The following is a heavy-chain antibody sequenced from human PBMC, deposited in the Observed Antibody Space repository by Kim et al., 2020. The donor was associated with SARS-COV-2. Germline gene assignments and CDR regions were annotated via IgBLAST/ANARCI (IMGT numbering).Heavy chain of an antibody. CDR1: GFTFSSYW. Sequence: GGSLRLSCVASGFTFSSYWMHWVRQAPGKGLVWVSRVNSDGSSTSYADSVKGRFTISRDNARNTLYLQMNSLRAEDTAVYCCANLSTGYVWDKFCSWGQG. J-gene: IGHJ5*02. CDR3: ANLSTGYVWDKFCS. D-gene: IGHD3-16*01. V-gene: IGHV3-74*01. CDR2: VNSDGSST.